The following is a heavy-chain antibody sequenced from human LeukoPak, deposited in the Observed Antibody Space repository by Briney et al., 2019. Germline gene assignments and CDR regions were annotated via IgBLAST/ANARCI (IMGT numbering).Heavy chain of an antibody. Sequence: PSETLSLTCTVSGGSISSSGYYWGWIRQPPGKGLEWIGSIYHSGSTYYNPSLKSRVTISVDTSKNQFSLKLSSVTAADTAVYYCARVFQGYDFWSGYTKSPDAFDIWGQGTMVTVPS. CDR3: ARVFQGYDFWSGYTKSPDAFDI. CDR1: GGSISSSGYY. CDR2: IYHSGST. V-gene: IGHV4-39*07. D-gene: IGHD3-3*01. J-gene: IGHJ3*02.